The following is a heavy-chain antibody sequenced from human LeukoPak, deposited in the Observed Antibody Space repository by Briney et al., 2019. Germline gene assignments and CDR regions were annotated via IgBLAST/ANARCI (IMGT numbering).Heavy chain of an antibody. D-gene: IGHD2-2*01. CDR1: GFTVSSNY. CDR2: IYSGGST. J-gene: IGHJ5*02. CDR3: AREYCSSTSCYLWFDP. V-gene: IGHV3-53*04. Sequence: PGGSLRLSCAASGFTVSSNYMSWVRQAPGKGLEWVSVIYSGGSTYYADSVKGRFTISRHNSKNTLYLQMNSLRAEDTAVYYRAREYCSSTSCYLWFDPWGQGTLVTVSS.